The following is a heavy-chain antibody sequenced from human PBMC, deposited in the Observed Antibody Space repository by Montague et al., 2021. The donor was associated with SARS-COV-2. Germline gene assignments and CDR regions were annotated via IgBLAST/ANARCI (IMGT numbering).Heavy chain of an antibody. CDR3: ARDGALPGQQPLEY. V-gene: IGHV4-34*01. CDR1: TEAFNGYY. CDR2: VSHPGSA. Sequence: SETLSLTCAVYTEAFNGYYWTWIRQPPGKGLEWIGEVSHPGSAKYNPSLKSRVTTSVDTYRKQVSLRLTSVTDADTAVYYCARDGALPGQQPLEYWGQGTLVTVSS. D-gene: IGHD6-13*01. J-gene: IGHJ4*02.